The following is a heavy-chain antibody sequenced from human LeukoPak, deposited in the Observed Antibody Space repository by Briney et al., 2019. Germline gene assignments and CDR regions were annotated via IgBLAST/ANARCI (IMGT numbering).Heavy chain of an antibody. CDR3: ARHLAGYSSSWSY. J-gene: IGHJ4*02. CDR1: GYSFISYW. CDR2: IYPGDSDT. Sequence: GESLKISCKGSGYSFISYWIGWVRQMPGKGLEWMGIIYPGDSDTRYSPSFQGQVTISADKSISTAYLQWSSLKASDTAMYYCARHLAGYSSSWSYWGQGTLVTVSS. V-gene: IGHV5-51*01. D-gene: IGHD6-13*01.